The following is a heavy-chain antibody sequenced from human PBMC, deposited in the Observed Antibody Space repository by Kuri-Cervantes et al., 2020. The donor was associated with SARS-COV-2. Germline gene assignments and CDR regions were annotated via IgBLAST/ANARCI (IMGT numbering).Heavy chain of an antibody. J-gene: IGHJ4*02. CDR2: IIPILGIA. CDR3: ARPLAAAGYYYFDY. CDR1: GGTFSSYT. V-gene: IGHV1-69*02. Sequence: SVKVSCKASGGTFSSYTISWVRQAPGQGLEWMGRIIPILGIANYAQKFQGRVTITADESTSTAYMELSSLRSDDTAVYYCARPLAAAGYYYFDYWGQGTLVTVSS. D-gene: IGHD6-13*01.